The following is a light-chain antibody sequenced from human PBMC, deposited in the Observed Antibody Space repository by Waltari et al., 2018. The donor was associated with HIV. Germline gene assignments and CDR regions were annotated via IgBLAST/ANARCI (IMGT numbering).Light chain of an antibody. CDR1: QSVSSSF. CDR2: DAS. V-gene: IGKV3-20*01. Sequence: EIVLTQSPGTLSLSPGERATLSCRASQSVSSSFLAWYQQQPGQVPRLLIYDASSRATGIPDRCSGSGSGTNFTRTISRLETEDFGVYYCQQYGSSLWTFGQGTKVEIK. CDR3: QQYGSSLWT. J-gene: IGKJ1*01.